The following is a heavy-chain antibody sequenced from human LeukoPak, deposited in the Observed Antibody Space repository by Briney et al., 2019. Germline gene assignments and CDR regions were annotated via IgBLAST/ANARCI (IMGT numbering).Heavy chain of an antibody. D-gene: IGHD4-17*01. CDR3: ARHSGDYPNHYFYMDV. Sequence: PGGSLRLSCASSGFTFSNYYMSWIRQAPGKGLEWVSYISYSGSTIYYADSVKGRFTISRDNAKKSLYLQMSSLRADDTAVYYCARHSGDYPNHYFYMDVWGKGTTVIVSS. V-gene: IGHV3-11*01. CDR2: ISYSGSTI. J-gene: IGHJ6*03. CDR1: GFTFSNYY.